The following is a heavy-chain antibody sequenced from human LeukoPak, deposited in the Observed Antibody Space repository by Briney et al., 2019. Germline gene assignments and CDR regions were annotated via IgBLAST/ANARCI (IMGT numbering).Heavy chain of an antibody. Sequence: GGSLRLSCAASGFTFSSYGMHWVRQAPGKGLEWAAVISYDGSNKYYADSVKGRFTISRDNSKNTLYLQINSLRAEDTAVYYCAKGAQVGATKVPYDYWGQGTLVTVSS. CDR2: ISYDGSNK. CDR1: GFTFSSYG. J-gene: IGHJ4*02. V-gene: IGHV3-30*18. CDR3: AKGAQVGATKVPYDY. D-gene: IGHD1-26*01.